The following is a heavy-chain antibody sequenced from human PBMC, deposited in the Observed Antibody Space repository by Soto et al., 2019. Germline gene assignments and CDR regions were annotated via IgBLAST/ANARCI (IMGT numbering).Heavy chain of an antibody. J-gene: IGHJ6*03. CDR1: GFTFSTFA. Sequence: PEGSLRLSCAASGFTFSTFAMNWVRQAPGKGLEWVSGVSGGGGSTYYADSVKGRFTISRDNSKNTLYLQMNSLRADDTAVYYCAKGWYYYYYMDVWGKGTTVTVSS. V-gene: IGHV3-23*01. CDR2: VSGGGGST. CDR3: AKGWYYYYYMDV.